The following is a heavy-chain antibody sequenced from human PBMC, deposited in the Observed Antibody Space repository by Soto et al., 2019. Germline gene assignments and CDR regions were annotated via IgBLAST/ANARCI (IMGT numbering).Heavy chain of an antibody. CDR1: GGSFSGYY. Sequence: SETLSLTCAVYGGSFSGYYWSWIRQPPGKGLEWIGEINHSGSTNYNPSLKSRVTISVDTSKNQFSLKLSSVTAADTAVYYCARGGYCSSTSCAAVDWGQGTLVTVSS. J-gene: IGHJ4*02. D-gene: IGHD2-2*01. CDR2: INHSGST. CDR3: ARGGYCSSTSCAAVD. V-gene: IGHV4-34*01.